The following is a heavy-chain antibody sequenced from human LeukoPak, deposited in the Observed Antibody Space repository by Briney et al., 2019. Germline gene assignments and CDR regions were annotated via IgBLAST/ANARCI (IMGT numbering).Heavy chain of an antibody. CDR1: GFTVSSYD. Sequence: GGSLRLSCAASGFTVSSYDMHWVRQATGKGLEWVSGIDIPGNTYYPDSVRGRFTMSRESAKNSLYPQMNSLRAEDTAVYYCAGPSSSGVGYWGQGTLVTVSS. CDR3: AGPSSSGVGY. V-gene: IGHV3-13*01. CDR2: IDIPGNT. J-gene: IGHJ4*02. D-gene: IGHD3-10*01.